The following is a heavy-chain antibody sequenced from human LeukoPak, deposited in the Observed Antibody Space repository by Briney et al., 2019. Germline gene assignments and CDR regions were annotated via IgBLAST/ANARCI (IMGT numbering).Heavy chain of an antibody. V-gene: IGHV3-23*01. CDR2: ISGSGGST. J-gene: IGHJ4*02. D-gene: IGHD3-22*01. Sequence: GGSLRLSCAASGFTFSSYAMSWVRQAPGKGLEWVSAISGSGGSTYCADSVKGRFTISRDNSKNTLYLQMNSLRAEDTAVYYCAKVRYDSSGYSDYWGQGTLVTVSS. CDR3: AKVRYDSSGYSDY. CDR1: GFTFSSYA.